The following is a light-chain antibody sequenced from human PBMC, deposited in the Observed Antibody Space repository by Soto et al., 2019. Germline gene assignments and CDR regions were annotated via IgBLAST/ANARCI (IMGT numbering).Light chain of an antibody. CDR2: EVT. Sequence: QAVVTQPASVSGSPGQSITISCTGTSSDVGGYNFVSWYQQHPGKAPKLMIYEVTSRPSGVSNRFSGSKSDNTASLTISGLQPEDEADYYCSSYTISSTLVFGTGTKLTVL. CDR1: SSDVGGYNF. V-gene: IGLV2-14*03. CDR3: SSYTISSTLV. J-gene: IGLJ1*01.